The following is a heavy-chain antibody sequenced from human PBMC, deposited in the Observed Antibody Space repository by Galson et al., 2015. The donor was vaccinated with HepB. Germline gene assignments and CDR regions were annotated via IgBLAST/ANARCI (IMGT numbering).Heavy chain of an antibody. J-gene: IGHJ4*02. Sequence: SLRLSCAASGFTFSSYGMHWVRQAPGKGPEWVAVIWYDGSNKYYADSVKGRFTISRDNSKNTLYLQMNSLRAEDTAVYYCARTPLTSYNWNDLPFDYWGQGTLVTVSS. CDR2: IWYDGSNK. CDR1: GFTFSSYG. V-gene: IGHV3-33*01. CDR3: ARTPLTSYNWNDLPFDY. D-gene: IGHD1-1*01.